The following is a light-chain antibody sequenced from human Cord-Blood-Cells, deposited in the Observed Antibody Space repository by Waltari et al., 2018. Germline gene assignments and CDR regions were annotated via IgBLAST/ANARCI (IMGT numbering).Light chain of an antibody. V-gene: IGLV2-14*01. J-gene: IGLJ2*01. CDR1: SSDVGGYHY. CDR2: DVS. CDR3: SSYTSSSTLYVV. Sequence: QSALTQPASVSGSPGQSITISCTGTSSDVGGYHYVSWYQQHPGKAPKLMIYDVSNRPSGFSNRFSGSKSGNTASLTIAGLQAEDEADYYGSSYTSSSTLYVVFGGGTKLTVL.